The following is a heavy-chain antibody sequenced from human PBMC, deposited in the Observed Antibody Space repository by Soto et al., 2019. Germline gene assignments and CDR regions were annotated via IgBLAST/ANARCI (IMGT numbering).Heavy chain of an antibody. V-gene: IGHV4-34*01. J-gene: IGHJ5*02. CDR1: GGSFRGYY. Sequence: SETLSLTCAVYGGSFRGYYWSWIRQPPGKGLEWIGEINHSGSTNYNPSLKSRVTISVDTSKNQFSLKLSSVTAADTAVYYCARGLKRGWNYECWFDPWGQGTLVTVSS. CDR2: INHSGST. CDR3: ARGLKRGWNYECWFDP. D-gene: IGHD1-7*01.